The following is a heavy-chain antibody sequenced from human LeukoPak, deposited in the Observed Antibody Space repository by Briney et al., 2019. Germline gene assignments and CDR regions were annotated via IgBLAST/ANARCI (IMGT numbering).Heavy chain of an antibody. J-gene: IGHJ4*02. Sequence: GGSLRLSCAASGFTFSNDWMSWVRQAPGKGLEYVANIKQDGSETYYVDSVKGRFTISRDNAKSSLYLQMNSLRVEDTAVYYCARDQGIMFFDNWGQGTLVTVSS. D-gene: IGHD2-21*01. V-gene: IGHV3-7*01. CDR1: GFTFSNDW. CDR2: IKQDGSET. CDR3: ARDQGIMFFDN.